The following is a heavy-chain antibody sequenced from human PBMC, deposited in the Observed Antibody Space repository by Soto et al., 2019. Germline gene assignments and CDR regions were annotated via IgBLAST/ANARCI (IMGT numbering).Heavy chain of an antibody. J-gene: IGHJ4*02. V-gene: IGHV4-31*03. D-gene: IGHD3-22*01. CDR3: ARGDSGYYDSSGYYSY. CDR1: GGSISSGGYY. CDR2: IYYSGST. Sequence: SETLSLTCTVSGGSISSGGYYWSWIRQLPGKGLEWIGYIYYSGSTYYNPSLKSRVTISVDTSKNQFSLKLSSVTAADTAVYYCARGDSGYYDSSGYYSYWGQGTLVTVS.